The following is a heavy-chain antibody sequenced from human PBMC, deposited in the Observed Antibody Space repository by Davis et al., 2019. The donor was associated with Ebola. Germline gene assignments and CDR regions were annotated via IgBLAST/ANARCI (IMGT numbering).Heavy chain of an antibody. Sequence: GGSLRLSCSASGFTFSTYAMHWVRQAPGKGLEYVSAISFTGGSTFYADSVKGRFTISRDNSKNTLYLQMSSLRPEDTAVYYCVKDGGAAGRYFDWLQSYFFDYWGQGTLVTVSS. V-gene: IGHV3-64D*08. CDR3: VKDGGAAGRYFDWLQSYFFDY. J-gene: IGHJ4*02. CDR2: ISFTGGST. D-gene: IGHD3-9*01. CDR1: GFTFSTYA.